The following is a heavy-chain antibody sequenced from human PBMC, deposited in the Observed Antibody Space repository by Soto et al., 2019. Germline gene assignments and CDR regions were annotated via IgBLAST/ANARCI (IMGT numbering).Heavy chain of an antibody. CDR1: GGSISSGGYY. V-gene: IGHV4-31*03. D-gene: IGHD2-15*01. CDR2: IYYSGST. Sequence: SETLSLTCTVSGGSISSGGYYWSWIRQHPGKGLEWIGYIYYSGSTYYNPSLKSRVTISVDTSKNQFSLKLSSVTAADTAVYYCAREGDCSGGSCYLTLDYWGQGTLVTVSS. J-gene: IGHJ4*02. CDR3: AREGDCSGGSCYLTLDY.